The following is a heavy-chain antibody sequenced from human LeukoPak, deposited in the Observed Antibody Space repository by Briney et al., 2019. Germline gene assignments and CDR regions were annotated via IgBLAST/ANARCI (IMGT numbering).Heavy chain of an antibody. J-gene: IGHJ4*02. CDR1: GFTFSSYA. V-gene: IGHV3-30-3*01. CDR3: ARGIAASVDRYYFDY. D-gene: IGHD6-25*01. CDR2: ISYDGSNK. Sequence: GGSLRLSCAASGFTFSSYAMHWVRQAPGKGLEWVAVISYDGSNKYYADSVKGRFTISRDNSKNTLYLQMNSLRAEDTAVYYCARGIAASVDRYYFDYWGQGTLVTVSS.